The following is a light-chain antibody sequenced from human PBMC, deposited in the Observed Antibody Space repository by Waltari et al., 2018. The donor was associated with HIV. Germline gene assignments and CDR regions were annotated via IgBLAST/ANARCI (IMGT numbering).Light chain of an antibody. CDR2: DVS. J-gene: IGLJ1*01. V-gene: IGLV2-14*03. CDR3: SSYTTTSTLYV. CDR1: SSDIDVYKY. Sequence: QSTLTQPASVSGSPGQSVTISCTGISSDIDVYKYFSWYQQHPGKAPKLLIYDVSNRSTGVSHRFSGSKSANTASLTISGIQAEDEADYYCSSYTTTSTLYVFGTGTKVTV.